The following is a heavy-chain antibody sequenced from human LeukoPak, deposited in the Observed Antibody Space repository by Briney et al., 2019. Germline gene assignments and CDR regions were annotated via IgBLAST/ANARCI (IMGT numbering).Heavy chain of an antibody. CDR1: GYSFSSYD. CDR3: ARGRHPDLDYDYCMDV. D-gene: IGHD3/OR15-3a*01. Sequence: ASVKVSCKASGYSFSSYDINWVRHAPGQGLEWMGWMSPNSGDTDFAQKFQGRVIMTRNPSISTAYMELNSLGSEDTAVYYCARGRHPDLDYDYCMDVWGKGTTVTVSS. V-gene: IGHV1-8*01. CDR2: MSPNSGDT. J-gene: IGHJ6*03.